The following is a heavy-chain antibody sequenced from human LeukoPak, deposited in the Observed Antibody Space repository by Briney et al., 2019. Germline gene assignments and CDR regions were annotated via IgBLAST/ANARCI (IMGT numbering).Heavy chain of an antibody. CDR1: GFTFSSYA. D-gene: IGHD3-22*01. V-gene: IGHV3-23*01. Sequence: GGSLRLSCAASGFTFSSYAMSWVRQAPGKGLESVKGRFTISRDNSKNTLYLHMNSLRAEDTAVYYCTKHSSYFDSMGYFDYWGQGTLVTVSS. J-gene: IGHJ4*02. CDR3: TKHSSYFDSMGYFDY.